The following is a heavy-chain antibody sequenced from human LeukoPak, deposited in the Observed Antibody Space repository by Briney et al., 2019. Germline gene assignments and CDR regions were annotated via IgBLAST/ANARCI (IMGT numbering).Heavy chain of an antibody. CDR3: AREYQLSHDY. Sequence: GGSLRLSCAASGFTVSSNYMSWVRQAPGKGLEWVSLIHSDDSTYYADSVKGRFTISRDNSKNTLYLQMNSLRAEDTAVYYCAREYQLSHDYWGQGTLVTVSS. D-gene: IGHD2-2*01. CDR1: GFTVSSNY. J-gene: IGHJ4*02. CDR2: IHSDDST. V-gene: IGHV3-53*01.